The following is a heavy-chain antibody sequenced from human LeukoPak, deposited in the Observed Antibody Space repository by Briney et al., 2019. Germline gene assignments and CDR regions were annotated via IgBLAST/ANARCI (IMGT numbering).Heavy chain of an antibody. Sequence: GGSLRLSCAASGFTFSSYGMHWVRQAPGKGLEWVAFIRYDGSNKYYADSVEGRFTISRDNSKNTLYLQMSSLRAEDTAVYYCAKAAYGSPFDPWGQGTLVTVSS. D-gene: IGHD1-26*01. CDR1: GFTFSSYG. CDR2: IRYDGSNK. J-gene: IGHJ5*02. CDR3: AKAAYGSPFDP. V-gene: IGHV3-30*02.